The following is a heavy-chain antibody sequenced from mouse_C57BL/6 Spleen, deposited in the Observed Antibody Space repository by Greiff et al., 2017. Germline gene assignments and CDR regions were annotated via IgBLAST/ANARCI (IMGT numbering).Heavy chain of an antibody. J-gene: IGHJ4*01. V-gene: IGHV5-17*01. CDR3: ARPGYSKGLYAMDY. CDR2: ISSGSSTI. CDR1: GFTFSDYG. D-gene: IGHD2-5*01. Sequence: VQLKESGGGLVKPGGSLKLSCAASGFTFSDYGMHWVRQAPEKGLEWVAYISSGSSTIYYADTVKGRFTISRDNAKNTLFLQMTSLRSEDTAMYYCARPGYSKGLYAMDYWGQGTSVTVSS.